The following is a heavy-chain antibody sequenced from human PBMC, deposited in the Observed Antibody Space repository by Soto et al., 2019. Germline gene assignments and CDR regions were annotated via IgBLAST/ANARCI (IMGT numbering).Heavy chain of an antibody. CDR3: ARGADYGDYFSY. V-gene: IGHV1-2*02. Sequence: ASVKVSCKASGYTFTGYCMHWVRQAPGQGLEWMGWINPNSGGTNYAQKFQGRVTMTRDTSISTAYMELSRLRSDDTAVYYCARGADYGDYFSYWGQGTLVTVSS. D-gene: IGHD4-17*01. J-gene: IGHJ4*02. CDR1: GYTFTGYC. CDR2: INPNSGGT.